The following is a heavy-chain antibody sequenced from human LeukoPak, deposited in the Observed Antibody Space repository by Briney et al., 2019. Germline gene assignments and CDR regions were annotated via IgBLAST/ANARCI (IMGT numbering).Heavy chain of an antibody. CDR2: IWYDGSNK. CDR3: ARDQYDTWSRRGNFDS. Sequence: PGRSLRLSCAASGFTFSSYGMHWVRQAPGKGLEWVAVIWYDGSNKYCADSVKGRFTISRDNTKNSLYLQMNSLRAEDTAVFYCARDQYDTWSRRGNFDSWGQGTLVIVSS. V-gene: IGHV3-33*01. CDR1: GFTFSSYG. J-gene: IGHJ4*02. D-gene: IGHD3-3*01.